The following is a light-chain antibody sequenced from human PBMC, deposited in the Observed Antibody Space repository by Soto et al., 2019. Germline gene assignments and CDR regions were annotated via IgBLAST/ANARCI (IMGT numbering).Light chain of an antibody. V-gene: IGKV3-20*01. CDR3: QQYGSSLFT. Sequence: EIVLTQSPGTLSLSPGERATLSCRASQSVSSSYLAWYQQKPGQAPRLLIYGASSRATGIPDRFSGSGSGKDFTLTISSMEPEDFAVYSCQQYGSSLFTFGPGTKVDI. CDR2: GAS. CDR1: QSVSSSY. J-gene: IGKJ3*01.